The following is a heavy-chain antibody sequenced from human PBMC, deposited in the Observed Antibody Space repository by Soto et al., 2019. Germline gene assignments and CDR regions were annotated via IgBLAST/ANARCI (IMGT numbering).Heavy chain of an antibody. CDR3: AKSFGVVITYYYYGMDV. D-gene: IGHD3-3*01. CDR1: GFTFSSYA. V-gene: IGHV3-23*01. CDR2: ISGSGGST. Sequence: EVQLLESGGGLVQPGGSLRLSCAASGFTFSSYAMSWVRQAPGKGLEWVSAISGSGGSTYYADSVKGRFTISRDNSKNTLYLQMNSLRADDTAVYYCAKSFGVVITYYYYGMDVWGQGTTVTVSS. J-gene: IGHJ6*02.